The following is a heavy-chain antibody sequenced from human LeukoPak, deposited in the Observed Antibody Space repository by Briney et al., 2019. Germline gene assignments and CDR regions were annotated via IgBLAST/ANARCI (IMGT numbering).Heavy chain of an antibody. CDR2: IYYSGST. D-gene: IGHD2-15*01. Sequence: SETLSLTCTVSGGSISSYYWSWIRQPPGKGLEWIGYIYYSGSTNYNPSLKSRVTISVDTSKNQFSLKLSSVTAADTAVYYCASPGGGRGLDAFDIWGQGTMVTVSS. CDR3: ASPGGGRGLDAFDI. V-gene: IGHV4-59*08. J-gene: IGHJ3*02. CDR1: GGSISSYY.